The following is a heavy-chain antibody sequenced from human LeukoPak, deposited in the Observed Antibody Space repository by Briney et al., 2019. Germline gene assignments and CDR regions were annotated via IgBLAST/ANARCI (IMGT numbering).Heavy chain of an antibody. CDR2: ISAYNGNT. D-gene: IGHD2-15*01. J-gene: IGHJ6*03. V-gene: IGHV1-18*01. Sequence: ASVKVSCKASGYTFTSYGISWVRQAPGQGLEWMGWISAYNGNTNYAQKLQGRVTMTTDTSTSTAYMELRSLRSDDTAVYYCARVDILYCSGGSCNLYYYYYYMDVWGKGTTVTVSS. CDR1: GYTFTSYG. CDR3: ARVDILYCSGGSCNLYYYYYYMDV.